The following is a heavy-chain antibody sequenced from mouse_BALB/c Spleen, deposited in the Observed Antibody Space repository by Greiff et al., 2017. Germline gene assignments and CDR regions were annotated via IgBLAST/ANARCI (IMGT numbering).Heavy chain of an antibody. J-gene: IGHJ3*01. CDR3: ARHYRYDGIAY. V-gene: IGHV1-7*01. D-gene: IGHD2-14*01. Sequence: QVQLKESGAELAKPGASVKMSCKASGYTFTSYWMHWVKQRPGQGLEWIGYINPSTGYTEYNQKFKDKATLTADKSSSTAYMQLSSLTSEDSAVYYCARHYRYDGIAYWGQGTLVTVSA. CDR1: GYTFTSYW. CDR2: INPSTGYT.